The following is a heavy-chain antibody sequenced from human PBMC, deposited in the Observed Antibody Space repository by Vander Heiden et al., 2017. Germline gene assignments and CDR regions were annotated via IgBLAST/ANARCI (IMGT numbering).Heavy chain of an antibody. V-gene: IGHV6-1*01. Sequence: QVQLQQSGPGLVKPSQTLSLTCAIPGDSVSSNSASWHWIRQSPSRGLEWLGRTYYRSKWYNDYAVSVKSRITINPDTSKNQFSLQLNSVTPEDTAVYYCAREVAVAGTPAYYYYGMDVWGQGTTVTVSS. D-gene: IGHD6-19*01. CDR1: GDSVSSNSAS. CDR3: AREVAVAGTPAYYYYGMDV. J-gene: IGHJ6*02. CDR2: TYYRSKWYN.